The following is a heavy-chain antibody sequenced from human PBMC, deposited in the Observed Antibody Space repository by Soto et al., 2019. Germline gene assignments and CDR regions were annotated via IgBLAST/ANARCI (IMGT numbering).Heavy chain of an antibody. D-gene: IGHD2-2*01. V-gene: IGHV3-33*01. J-gene: IGHJ4*02. CDR3: ARDFCPVPTCYDL. Sequence: GPLRVACGASGFTFSNYGMHWVRQAPGKGLEWVAGIDYNEINQYYIDTVKGRFTISRDQSKNTLYLQMNSLRAEDTAVYYCARDFCPVPTCYDLWGQGVLVTVYS. CDR1: GFTFSNYG. CDR2: IDYNEINQ.